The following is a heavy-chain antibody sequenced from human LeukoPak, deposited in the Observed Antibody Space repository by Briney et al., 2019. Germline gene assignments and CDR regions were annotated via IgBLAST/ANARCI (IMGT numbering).Heavy chain of an antibody. CDR1: GFTFSSYA. J-gene: IGHJ4*02. V-gene: IGHV3-30-3*01. Sequence: GGSLRLSCAASGFTFSSYAMHWVRQAPGKGLEWVAVISYDGSNKYYADSVKGRFTISRDNSKNTLYLQMNSLRAEDTAVYYCARDANPYDSSGYYFGYWGQGTLVTVSS. D-gene: IGHD3-22*01. CDR3: ARDANPYDSSGYYFGY. CDR2: ISYDGSNK.